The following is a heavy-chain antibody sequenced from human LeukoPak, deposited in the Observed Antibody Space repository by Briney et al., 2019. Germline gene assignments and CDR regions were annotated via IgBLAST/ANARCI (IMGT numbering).Heavy chain of an antibody. V-gene: IGHV1-2*02. D-gene: IGHD3-16*02. CDR2: INPNSGGT. CDR3: ARAQYMITFGGVIVMSQGARDY. J-gene: IGHJ4*02. Sequence: ASVKVSCKSSGYTFTGYYMRWVRQAPGQGLKWMGWINPNSGGTNYAQKFQGRVTMTRDTSISTAYMELSRLRSDDTAVYYCARAQYMITFGGVIVMSQGARDYWGQGTLVTVSS. CDR1: GYTFTGYY.